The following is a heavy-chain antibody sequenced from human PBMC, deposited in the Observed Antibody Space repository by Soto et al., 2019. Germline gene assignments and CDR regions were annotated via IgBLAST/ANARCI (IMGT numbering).Heavy chain of an antibody. CDR2: INWNSGSI. D-gene: IGHD6-13*01. V-gene: IGHV3-9*01. J-gene: IGHJ1*01. CDR1: GFTFDDYA. Sequence: EVQLVVSGGGLVQPGRSLRLSCAASGFTFDDYAMHWVQQVPGKGLEWVSGINWNSGSIGYGDSVNGRFAISRDNAKNSLHLQMNSLSAEDTAFYYCVKDESINWYSGHFRHWGQGTLVTVSS. CDR3: VKDESINWYSGHFRH.